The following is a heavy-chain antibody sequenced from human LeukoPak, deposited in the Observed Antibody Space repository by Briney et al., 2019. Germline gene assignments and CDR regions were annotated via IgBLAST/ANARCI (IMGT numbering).Heavy chain of an antibody. Sequence: SVKVSCKASGGTFSSYAFSWVRQAPGQGLEWMGGIIPIVGTTNYAQMFQGRVTITADESTSTAYMELSSLRSEDTAVYYCARDLELRYFDLWGRGTLVTVSS. CDR2: IIPIVGTT. V-gene: IGHV1-69*13. CDR3: ARDLELRYFDL. D-gene: IGHD1-26*01. J-gene: IGHJ2*01. CDR1: GGTFSSYA.